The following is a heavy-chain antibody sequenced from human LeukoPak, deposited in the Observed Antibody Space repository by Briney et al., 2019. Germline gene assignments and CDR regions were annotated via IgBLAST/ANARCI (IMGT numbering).Heavy chain of an antibody. J-gene: IGHJ4*02. V-gene: IGHV4-30-4*08. CDR3: ASAAYYYGSGSYVGG. D-gene: IGHD3-10*01. CDR2: IYYSGST. CDR1: GGSISSGDYY. Sequence: KPSETLSLTCTVSGGSISSGDYYWSWIRQPPGKGLEWIGYIYYSGSTYYNPSPKSRVTLSVDTSKNQFSLKLSSVTAADTAVYYCASAAYYYGSGSYVGGWGQGTLVTVSS.